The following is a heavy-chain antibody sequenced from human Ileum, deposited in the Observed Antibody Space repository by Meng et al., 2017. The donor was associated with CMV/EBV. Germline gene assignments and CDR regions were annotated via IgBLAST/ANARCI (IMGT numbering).Heavy chain of an antibody. CDR2: VNPDGTTT. J-gene: IGHJ4*02. V-gene: IGHV3-74*01. CDR1: GFTLSPYW. D-gene: IGHD2-8*02. Sequence: LSCAASGFTLSPYWIHWVRQAPGGGLVWLSHVNPDGTTTTYADSVKGRFTISRDNAKNTLYLQMNSLRAEDTAVYYCVRSGGTLDYWGQGTLVTVSS. CDR3: VRSGGTLDY.